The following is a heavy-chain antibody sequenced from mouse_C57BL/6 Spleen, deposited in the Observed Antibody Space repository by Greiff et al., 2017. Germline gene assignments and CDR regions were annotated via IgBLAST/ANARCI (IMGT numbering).Heavy chain of an antibody. CDR2: IWSGGST. D-gene: IGHD1-1*01. J-gene: IGHJ4*01. CDR3: ARKGYYGSSFYAMDY. V-gene: IGHV2-2*01. Sequence: VQVVESGPGLVQPSQSLSITCTVSGFSLTSYGVHWVRQSPGKGLEWLGVIWSGGSTDYNAAFISRLSISKDNSKSQVFFKMNSLQADDTAIYYCARKGYYGSSFYAMDYWGQGTSVTVSS. CDR1: GFSLTSYG.